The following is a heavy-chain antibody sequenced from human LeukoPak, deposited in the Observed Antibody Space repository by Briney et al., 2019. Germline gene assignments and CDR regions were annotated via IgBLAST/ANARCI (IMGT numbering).Heavy chain of an antibody. J-gene: IGHJ6*02. CDR3: AFYCYYGIDV. CDR2: ISGSSSYI. CDR1: GFTFSSYG. Sequence: GGSLRLSCAASGFTFSSYGMSWVRQAPGRGLEWVSSISGSSSYIYYADSVKGRFTISRDNAKKSLYLQMSSLRAEDTAVYYCAFYCYYGIDVWGQGTTVTVSS. V-gene: IGHV3-21*01.